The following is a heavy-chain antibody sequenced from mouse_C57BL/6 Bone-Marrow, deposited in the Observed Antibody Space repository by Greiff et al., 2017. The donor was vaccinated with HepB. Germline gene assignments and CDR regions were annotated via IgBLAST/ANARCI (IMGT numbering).Heavy chain of an antibody. V-gene: IGHV14-4*01. CDR2: IDPENGDT. CDR1: GFTIKADY. J-gene: IGHJ4*01. D-gene: IGHD3-2*02. CDR3: TTTGQDYAMDD. Sequence: VQLQQSGAELVRPGASLKLSCTASGFTIKADYMHWVKQRPEQGLEWIGWIDPENGDTEYASKFQGKATITADTSSNTAYLQLSSLTSEDTAVYYCTTTGQDYAMDDWGQGNSVSSSS.